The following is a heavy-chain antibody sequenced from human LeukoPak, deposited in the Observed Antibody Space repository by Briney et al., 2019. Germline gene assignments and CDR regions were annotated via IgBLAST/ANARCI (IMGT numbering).Heavy chain of an antibody. CDR3: ARDPTSYDSSGYTIAGGDY. J-gene: IGHJ4*02. Sequence: ASVKVSCKASGYTFTGYYMHWVRQAPGQGLEWMGWIKPNSGGTNYAQKFQGRVTMTRDTSISTAYMELSRLRSDDTAVYYCARDPTSYDSSGYTIAGGDYWGQGTLVTVSS. V-gene: IGHV1-2*02. D-gene: IGHD3-22*01. CDR1: GYTFTGYY. CDR2: IKPNSGGT.